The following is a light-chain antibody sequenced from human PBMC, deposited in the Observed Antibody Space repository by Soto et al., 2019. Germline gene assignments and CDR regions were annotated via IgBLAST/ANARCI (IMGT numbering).Light chain of an antibody. CDR3: HQYDSSPLT. Sequence: EIVLTQSPGTLSLSPGERATLSCRASPSVSSSYLAWYQQKPGQAPRLLIYGASSRATGIPDRFSGSGSGTDFTLTISRLEPEDFAVYYCHQYDSSPLTFSGGTKVEIK. CDR1: PSVSSSY. J-gene: IGKJ4*01. V-gene: IGKV3-20*01. CDR2: GAS.